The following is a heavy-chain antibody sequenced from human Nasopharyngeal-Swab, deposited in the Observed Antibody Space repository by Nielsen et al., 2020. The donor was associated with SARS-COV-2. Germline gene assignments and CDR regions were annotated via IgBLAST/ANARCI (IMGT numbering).Heavy chain of an antibody. D-gene: IGHD3-3*01. CDR1: GFTFSDYC. CDR2: ISTTGSSK. CDR3: ASGGYDFWSGYPSDY. V-gene: IGHV3-11*04. J-gene: IGHJ4*02. Sequence: GESLKISCAASGFTFSDYCMSWIRQAPGKGLEWVSHISTTGSSKYYADSLKGRFAISRDNDKNSLYLQMNSLRADDTAVYYCASGGYDFWSGYPSDYWGLGIPVTVSS.